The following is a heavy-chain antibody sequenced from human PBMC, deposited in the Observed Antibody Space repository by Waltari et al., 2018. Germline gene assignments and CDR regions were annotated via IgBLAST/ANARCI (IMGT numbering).Heavy chain of an antibody. CDR1: GFSLGSYW. J-gene: IGHJ4*01. D-gene: IGHD2-15*01. Sequence: EVQLVESGGGLVQPGGSLRLSCAASGFSLGSYWMHWVGQAPGKGLVWVSRIKSDVSSISYADSVKDRFTISRDNVKNTLYLQMNSLRGEDTALYYCARDGVVHARDYWGQERWSPSPQ. CDR3: ARDGVVHARDY. V-gene: IGHV3-74*01. CDR2: IKSDVSSI.